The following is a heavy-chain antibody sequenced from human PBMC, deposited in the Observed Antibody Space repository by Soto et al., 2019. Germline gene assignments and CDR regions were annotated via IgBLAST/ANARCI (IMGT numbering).Heavy chain of an antibody. CDR2: IWYDGSNK. V-gene: IGHV3-33*01. Sequence: GGSLRLSCAASGFTFSSYGMHWVRQAPGKGLEWVAVIWYDGSNKYYADSVKGRFTISRDNSKNTLYLQMNSLRAEDTAVYYCARANVYGDYAVYWGQGTLVTVSS. CDR1: GFTFSSYG. J-gene: IGHJ4*02. CDR3: ARANVYGDYAVY. D-gene: IGHD4-17*01.